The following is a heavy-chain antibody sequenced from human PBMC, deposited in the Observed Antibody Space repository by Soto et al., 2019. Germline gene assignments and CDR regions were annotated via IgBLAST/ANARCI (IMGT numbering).Heavy chain of an antibody. Sequence: QVQLVQSGAEVKKPGCSVKVSCKASGGTFSRYAISWVRRAPGQGLEWMGGIIPISDTTNYAQKFQGRVTITADESTSTAYMELSSLRSEDTAVYYCARSQGSRTSLEIYYYYYYGMDVWGQGTTVTVSS. CDR2: IIPISDTT. D-gene: IGHD2-2*01. V-gene: IGHV1-69*01. CDR1: GGTFSRYA. CDR3: ARSQGSRTSLEIYYYYYYGMDV. J-gene: IGHJ6*02.